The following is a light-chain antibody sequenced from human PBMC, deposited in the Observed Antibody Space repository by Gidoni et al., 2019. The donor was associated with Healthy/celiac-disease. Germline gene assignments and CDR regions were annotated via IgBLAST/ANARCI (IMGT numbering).Light chain of an antibody. CDR2: AAS. CDR1: QSISSY. CDR3: QQSYSTPRT. Sequence: DIQMTQSPSSLSASVGDRVTITCRASQSISSYLNWYQQKPGKAPKLLIYAASSLQSGVPSRLSGSVSGTDFTLTISILQPEDFATYYCQQSYSTPRTFGGGTKVESK. V-gene: IGKV1-39*01. J-gene: IGKJ4*01.